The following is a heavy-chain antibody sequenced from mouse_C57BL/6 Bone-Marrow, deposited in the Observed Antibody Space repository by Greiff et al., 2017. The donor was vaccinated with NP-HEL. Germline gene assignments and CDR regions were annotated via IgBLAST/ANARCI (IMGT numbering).Heavy chain of an antibody. Sequence: QVQLQQSGAELARPGASVKLSCKASGYTFTSYGISWVKQRTGPGLEWIGEIYPRSGNTYYNEKFKGKATLTADKYYNTAYMELRSQTTEDSAFYICARLRGGIYAMDYWGQGTSVTVSS. CDR3: ARLRGGIYAMDY. J-gene: IGHJ4*01. CDR1: GYTFTSYG. CDR2: IYPRSGNT. V-gene: IGHV1-81*01. D-gene: IGHD2-12*01.